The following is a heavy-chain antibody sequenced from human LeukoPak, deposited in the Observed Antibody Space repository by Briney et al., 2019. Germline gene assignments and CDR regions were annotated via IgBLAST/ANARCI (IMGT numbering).Heavy chain of an antibody. J-gene: IGHJ6*03. CDR3: ARQVSGSGSFPTYYYYYYMDV. Sequence: ASVKVSCKASGYTFTRYALNWVRQAPGQGLEWMGWLNTNTGNPTYAQGFTGRFVFSLDTSVSAAYLQISSLKAEDTAVYYCARQVSGSGSFPTYYYYYYMDVWGKGTTVTVSS. CDR2: LNTNTGNP. V-gene: IGHV7-4-1*02. CDR1: GYTFTRYA. D-gene: IGHD3-10*01.